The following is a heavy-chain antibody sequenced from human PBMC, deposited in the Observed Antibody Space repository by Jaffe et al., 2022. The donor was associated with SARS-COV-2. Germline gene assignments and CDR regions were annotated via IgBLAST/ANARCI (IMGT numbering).Heavy chain of an antibody. CDR3: VRDRGGLEQQGTFVFPDALDI. J-gene: IGHJ3*02. D-gene: IGHD1-1*01. V-gene: IGHV3-21*02. CDR2: ISTSSKYI. Sequence: EVELVESGGGLVKPGGSLRLSCAASGFSFSNFIMTWVRQAPGKGLEWISSISTSSKYIYYADSVKGRFTISRDNAKNSVGLQMNSLGDDDTAMYFCVRDRGGLEQQGTFVFPDALDIWGQGTMVTVSS. CDR1: GFSFSNFI.